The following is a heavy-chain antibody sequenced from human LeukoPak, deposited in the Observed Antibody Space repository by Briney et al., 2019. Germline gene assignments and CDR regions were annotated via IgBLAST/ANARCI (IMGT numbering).Heavy chain of an antibody. J-gene: IGHJ4*02. V-gene: IGHV3-30-3*01. CDR3: AREQGGPYFDY. D-gene: IGHD2-15*01. CDR2: ISYDGSNK. CDR1: GFTFSSYA. Sequence: GGSLRLSCAASGFTFSSYAMHWVRQAPGKGLEWVAVISYDGSNKYYADSVKGRFTISRDNSKNTLYLQMNSLRAEDTAVYYCAREQGGPYFDYWGQGTLVTVSS.